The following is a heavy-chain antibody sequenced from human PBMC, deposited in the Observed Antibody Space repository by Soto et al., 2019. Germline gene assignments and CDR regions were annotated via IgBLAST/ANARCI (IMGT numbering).Heavy chain of an antibody. D-gene: IGHD3-9*01. J-gene: IGHJ5*02. Sequence: ASVKVSCKASGYTFTSYGISWVRQAPGQGLEWMGWISAYNGNTNHAQKLQGRVTMTTDTSTSTAYMELRSLRSDDTAVYYCARDRGYDILTGTYNWFDPWGQGTLVTVSS. CDR3: ARDRGYDILTGTYNWFDP. CDR2: ISAYNGNT. CDR1: GYTFTSYG. V-gene: IGHV1-18*01.